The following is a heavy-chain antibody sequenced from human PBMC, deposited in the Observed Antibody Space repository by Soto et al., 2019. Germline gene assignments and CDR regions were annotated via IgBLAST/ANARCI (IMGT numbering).Heavy chain of an antibody. J-gene: IGHJ6*02. CDR1: GFGFSTFG. V-gene: IGHV3-30*18. D-gene: IGHD5-12*01. Sequence: QVQLIESGGGVVQPGGSLRLSCAASGFGFSTFGFNWVRQATGKGLEWVAVISFEGKNKQYADSVQGRFTISRNNSKKTLQRQRNSLRREDKAVYYCAKDAVAGFHHYYGMGVGGQGTAVTVSS. CDR2: ISFEGKNK. CDR3: AKDAVAGFHHYYGMGV.